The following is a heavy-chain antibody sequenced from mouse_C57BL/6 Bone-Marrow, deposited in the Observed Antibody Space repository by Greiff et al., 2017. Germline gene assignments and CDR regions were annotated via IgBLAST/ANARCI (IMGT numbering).Heavy chain of an antibody. CDR2: INPYNGGT. V-gene: IGHV1-19*01. CDR1: GYTFTDYY. J-gene: IGHJ2*01. CDR3: ARLTITTVVAPNYFDY. D-gene: IGHD1-1*01. Sequence: VQLQQSGPVLVKPGASVKMSCKASGYTFTDYYMNWVKQSHGKSLEWIGVINPYNGGTSYNQKFKGKDTLTVDKSSSTAYMELNSLTSEDSAVYYGARLTITTVVAPNYFDYWGQGTTLTVSS.